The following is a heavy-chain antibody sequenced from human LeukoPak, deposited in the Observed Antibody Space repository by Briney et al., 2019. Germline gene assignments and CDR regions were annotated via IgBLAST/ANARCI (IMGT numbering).Heavy chain of an antibody. CDR2: ISNNGGYT. V-gene: IGHV3-23*01. CDR1: GFTFSNAW. D-gene: IGHD2-15*01. J-gene: IGHJ4*02. Sequence: GGSLRLSCAASGFTFSNAWMNWVRQAPGKGLEWVSAISNNGGYTYYADSVQGRFTISRDNSKSTLCLQMNSLRAEDAAVYYCAKQLGYCSDGSCYFPYWGQGTLVTVSS. CDR3: AKQLGYCSDGSCYFPY.